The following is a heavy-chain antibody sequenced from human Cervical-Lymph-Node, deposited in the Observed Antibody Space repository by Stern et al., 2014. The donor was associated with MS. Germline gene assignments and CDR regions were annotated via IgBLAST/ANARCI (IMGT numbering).Heavy chain of an antibody. Sequence: VQLVQSGGGIVQPGGSLMISCVASGFNFRTYWMHWVRQGPGKGLEWVSGINCDGTVSTYADSVRGRFTISRNNANNTMSLQLDNLRVEDTAIYYCASAYRASWGQGTLVTVST. CDR1: GFNFRTYW. J-gene: IGHJ4*02. CDR3: ASAYRAS. V-gene: IGHV3-74*02. D-gene: IGHD1-1*01. CDR2: INCDGTVS.